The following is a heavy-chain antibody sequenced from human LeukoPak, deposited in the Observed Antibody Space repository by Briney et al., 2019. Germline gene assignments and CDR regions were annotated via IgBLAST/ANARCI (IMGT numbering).Heavy chain of an antibody. Sequence: MGWDRQAQGKGLEWDSVTYRGAITYYAHTVKSRFTISRDNSKKTLYLQMTSLRAEDTAVYHCASPGRYYYDSSGYSIGYWGQRTPVSASS. CDR3: ASPGRYYYDSSGYSIGY. D-gene: IGHD3-22*01. CDR2: TYRGAIT. V-gene: IGHV3-53*01. J-gene: IGHJ1*01.